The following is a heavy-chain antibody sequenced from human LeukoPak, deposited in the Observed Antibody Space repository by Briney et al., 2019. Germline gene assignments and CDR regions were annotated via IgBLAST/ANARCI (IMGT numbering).Heavy chain of an antibody. Sequence: GGSLRLSCAASGFTFSTYSMTWVRQAPGKGLEWVSSINSDSHYIYYADSVRGRFTISRDNAKNSLYLQMNSLRAEDTAVYYCAGVRGSNNNEGAWFEPWGQGTLVTVSS. J-gene: IGHJ5*02. CDR3: AGVRGSNNNEGAWFEP. D-gene: IGHD1/OR15-1a*01. CDR1: GFTFSTYS. CDR2: INSDSHYI. V-gene: IGHV3-21*01.